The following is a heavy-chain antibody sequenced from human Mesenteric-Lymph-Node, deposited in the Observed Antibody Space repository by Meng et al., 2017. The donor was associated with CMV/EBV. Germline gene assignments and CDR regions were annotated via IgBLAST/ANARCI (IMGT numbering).Heavy chain of an antibody. CDR1: GFTFSNYA. CDR2: LYSGGGIT. V-gene: IGHV3-23*03. Sequence: GESLKISCVASGFTFSNYAMSWVRQAPGKGLEWVAVLYSGGGITYYADSVKGRFTISRDNSKNTLYLQMNSLRAEDTAVYYCARGRYSGSYYPYFDYWGQGTLVTVSS. D-gene: IGHD1-26*01. J-gene: IGHJ4*02. CDR3: ARGRYSGSYYPYFDY.